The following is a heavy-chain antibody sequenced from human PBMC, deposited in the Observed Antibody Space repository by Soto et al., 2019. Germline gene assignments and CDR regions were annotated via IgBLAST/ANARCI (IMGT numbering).Heavy chain of an antibody. CDR2: ISWNSGSI. V-gene: IGHV3-9*01. CDR3: AKDKGSSGRYFDY. CDR1: GFTFDDYA. J-gene: IGHJ4*02. D-gene: IGHD3-22*01. Sequence: AGGSLRLSCAASGFTFDDYAMHWVRQAPGKGLEWVSGISWNSGSIGYADSVKGRFTISRDNAKNSLYLQMNSLRAEDTALYYCAKDKGSSGRYFDYWGQGTLVTVSS.